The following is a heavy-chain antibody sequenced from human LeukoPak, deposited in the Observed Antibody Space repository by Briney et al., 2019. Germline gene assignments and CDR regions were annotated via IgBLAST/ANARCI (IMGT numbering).Heavy chain of an antibody. V-gene: IGHV3-64D*06. CDR1: GFTFSSYA. Sequence: PGGSLRLSCSASGFTFSSYAMHWVRQAPGKGLESVSAISSNGGSTYYADSVKGRFTISRDNSKNTLYLQMSSLRAEDTAVYYCVKGRGYGDAFDIWGQGTMVTVSS. J-gene: IGHJ3*02. CDR2: ISSNGGST. D-gene: IGHD3-22*01. CDR3: VKGRGYGDAFDI.